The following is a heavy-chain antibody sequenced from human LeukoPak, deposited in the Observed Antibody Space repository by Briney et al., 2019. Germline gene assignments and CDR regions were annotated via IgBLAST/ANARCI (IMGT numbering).Heavy chain of an antibody. Sequence: GGSLRLSCAASGFTFSSYAMHWVRQAPGKGLEWVAVISYDGSNKYYADSVKGRFTISRDNSKNTLYLQMNSLRAEDTAVYYCAKFLHHPFDYWGQGTLVTVSS. CDR1: GFTFSSYA. V-gene: IGHV3-30-3*02. J-gene: IGHJ4*02. CDR2: ISYDGSNK. CDR3: AKFLHHPFDY.